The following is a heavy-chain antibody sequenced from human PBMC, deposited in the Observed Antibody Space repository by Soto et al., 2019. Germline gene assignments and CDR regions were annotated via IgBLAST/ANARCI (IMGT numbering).Heavy chain of an antibody. Sequence: SLLKRACKGSGGAISSYPGSWVRHAPGQGLEWMGRIIPILGIANYAQKFQGRVTITADKSTSTAYMELSSPRSEDTAVYYCARDIVVGPGPFDIWGQGTMVPVS. V-gene: IGHV1-69*04. CDR2: IIPILGIA. D-gene: IGHD2-2*01. J-gene: IGHJ3*02. CDR3: ARDIVVGPGPFDI. CDR1: GGAISSYP.